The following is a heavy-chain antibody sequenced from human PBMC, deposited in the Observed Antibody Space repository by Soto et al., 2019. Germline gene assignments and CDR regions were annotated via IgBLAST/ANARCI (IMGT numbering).Heavy chain of an antibody. Sequence: EVQLVESGGGLVQPGRSLRLSCAASGFTFDDYAMHWVRQAPGKGLEWFSGISWNSGSIGYADSVKGRFTISRDNAKNSLYLQMNRLRGEDTALYYCAKDTGGDYSSSPIAAFDIWGQGTMVTVSS. CDR3: AKDTGGDYSSSPIAAFDI. V-gene: IGHV3-9*01. CDR1: GFTFDDYA. D-gene: IGHD4-17*01. CDR2: ISWNSGSI. J-gene: IGHJ3*02.